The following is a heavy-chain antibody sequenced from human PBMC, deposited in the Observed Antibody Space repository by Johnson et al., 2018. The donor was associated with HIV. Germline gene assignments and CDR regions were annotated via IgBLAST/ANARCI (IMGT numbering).Heavy chain of an antibody. CDR1: GFTFSSYA. CDR2: IWYDGTIK. CDR3: ASRNRGGHYYYDSRTDAFDI. Sequence: QVLLVESGGGVVQPGRSLRLSCAASGFTFSSYAMHWVRQAPGKGLEWVAVIWYDGTIKYYGDSVKGRFTISRDNSKNTLYLQMNSLRGEDTAVYYCASRNRGGHYYYDSRTDAFDIWGQGTMFTVSS. J-gene: IGHJ3*02. D-gene: IGHD3-22*01. V-gene: IGHV3-33*08.